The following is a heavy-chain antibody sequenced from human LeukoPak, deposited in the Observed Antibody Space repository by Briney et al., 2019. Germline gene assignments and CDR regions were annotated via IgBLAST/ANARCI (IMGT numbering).Heavy chain of an antibody. D-gene: IGHD3-22*01. CDR2: IIPIFGTA. V-gene: IGHV1-69*06. CDR3: ARDRRITMIGERGPQGDAFDI. J-gene: IGHJ3*02. CDR1: GGTFSSYA. Sequence: ASVKVSCKASGGTFSSYAISWVRQAPGQGLEWVGGIIPIFGTANYAQKFQGRVTITADKSTSTAYMELRSLRSDDTAVYYCARDRRITMIGERGPQGDAFDIWGQGTMVTVSS.